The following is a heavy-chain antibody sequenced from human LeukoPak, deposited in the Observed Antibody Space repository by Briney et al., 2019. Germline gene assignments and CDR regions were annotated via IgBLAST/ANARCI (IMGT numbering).Heavy chain of an antibody. J-gene: IGHJ4*02. CDR3: ARLGSIAAAGPLDY. D-gene: IGHD6-13*01. CDR2: ISGSGGST. CDR1: GFTFSSYA. Sequence: GGSLRLSCAASGFTFSSYAMSWVRQAPGKGLEWVSAISGSGGSTYYADSVKGRFTISRDNSKNTLYLQMNSLRAVDTAVYYCARLGSIAAAGPLDYWGQGTLVTVSS. V-gene: IGHV3-23*01.